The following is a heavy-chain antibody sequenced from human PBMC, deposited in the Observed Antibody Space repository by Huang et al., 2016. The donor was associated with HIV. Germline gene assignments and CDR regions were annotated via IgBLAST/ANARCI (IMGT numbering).Heavy chain of an antibody. D-gene: IGHD6-6*01. V-gene: IGHV5-51*01. J-gene: IGHJ4*02. CDR3: ARRFSSSSGYFDY. Sequence: VQLVQSGAEVNKPGESLKISCRGSGYSFSSYWIAWVRQMPGKGLEWRGVMLHDEGDTTYSPSLEGQVTISADKSMGTAYLQWSSVTASDTAMYYCARRFSSSSGYFDYWGQGSLVTVSS. CDR2: MLHDEGDT. CDR1: GYSFSSYW.